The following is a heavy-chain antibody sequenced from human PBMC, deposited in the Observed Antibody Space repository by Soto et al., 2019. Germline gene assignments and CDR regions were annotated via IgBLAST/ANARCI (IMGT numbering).Heavy chain of an antibody. CDR3: ARDAPLVHASWFTAIRVPLPDY. Sequence: QPGGSLRLSCAASGFTFSSYWMSWVRQAPGKGLEWVANIKQDGSEKYYVDSVKGRFTISRDNAKNSLYLQMNSLRAEDTAVYYCARDAPLVHASWFTAIRVPLPDYWGQGTLVTVSS. V-gene: IGHV3-7*05. D-gene: IGHD2-21*02. J-gene: IGHJ4*02. CDR1: GFTFSSYW. CDR2: IKQDGSEK.